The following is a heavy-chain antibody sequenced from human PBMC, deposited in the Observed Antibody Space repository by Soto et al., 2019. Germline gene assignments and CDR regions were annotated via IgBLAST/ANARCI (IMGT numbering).Heavy chain of an antibody. D-gene: IGHD3-16*01. V-gene: IGHV3-23*01. CDR2: ISGSGGRS. J-gene: IGHJ4*02. CDR1: GFTFSNYA. CDR3: AKAYFVWSSEQPYYFDY. Sequence: EVQLLDSGGGLVQPGGSLRLSCAASGFTFSNYAMTWVRQGPGKGLEWVSGISGSGGRSYYADSVKGRFTISRDNSKSRLYLPMNSLRAETPAVYYCAKAYFVWSSEQPYYFDYWGQGTLVTVSS.